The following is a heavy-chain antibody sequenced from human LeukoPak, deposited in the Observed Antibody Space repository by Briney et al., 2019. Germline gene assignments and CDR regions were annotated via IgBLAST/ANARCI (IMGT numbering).Heavy chain of an antibody. D-gene: IGHD6-19*01. CDR2: IKQDGSEK. V-gene: IGHV3-7*01. Sequence: GGSLRLSCAASGFTFSSYSMNWVRQAPGKGLEWVANIKQDGSEKYYVDSVKGRFTISRDNAKNSLYLQMNSLRAEDTAVYYCARVSGWHDAFDIWGQGTMVTVSS. CDR3: ARVSGWHDAFDI. CDR1: GFTFSSYS. J-gene: IGHJ3*02.